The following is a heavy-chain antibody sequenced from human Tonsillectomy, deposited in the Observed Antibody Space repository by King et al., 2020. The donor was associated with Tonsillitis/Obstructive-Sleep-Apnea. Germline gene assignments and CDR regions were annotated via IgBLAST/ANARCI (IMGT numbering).Heavy chain of an antibody. V-gene: IGHV3-30*04. D-gene: IGHD6-19*01. Sequence: VQLVESGGGVVQPGRSMRLSCAASGFIFSNYTMHWVRQAPGKGLDWVAFISYDGSNKYYADSVKGRFTISRDNSKNTMYLQMHFLRTEDSAVFYCARYPEVKQWLAHWFDSWGQGTLVTVSS. CDR2: ISYDGSNK. J-gene: IGHJ5*01. CDR3: ARYPEVKQWLAHWFDS. CDR1: GFIFSNYT.